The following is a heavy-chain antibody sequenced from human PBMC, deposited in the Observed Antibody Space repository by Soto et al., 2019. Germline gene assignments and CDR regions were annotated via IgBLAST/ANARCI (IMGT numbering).Heavy chain of an antibody. J-gene: IGHJ6*03. CDR3: AKGPSLVISYSYFYMDL. D-gene: IGHD3-9*01. Sequence: PGGSLRLSCAASGFTFEDYAMHWVRHAPGKGLEWVSSISWNTGNIVYADSVEGRFTVSRDNAKNSLYLQMNSLRVEDTALYYCAKGPSLVISYSYFYMDLWGKGTTVTVSS. CDR2: ISWNTGNI. V-gene: IGHV3-9*01. CDR1: GFTFEDYA.